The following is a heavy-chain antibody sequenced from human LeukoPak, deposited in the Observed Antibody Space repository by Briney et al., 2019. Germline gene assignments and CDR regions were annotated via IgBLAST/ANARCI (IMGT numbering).Heavy chain of an antibody. CDR1: GYTFTSCG. D-gene: IGHD6-19*01. CDR2: ISAYNGNT. V-gene: IGHV1-18*01. J-gene: IGHJ3*02. CDR3: AKDREVAVGYDAFDI. Sequence: ASVTVSCKASGYTFTSCGISWVRQAPGQGLEWMGWISAYNGNTNYAQKLQGRVTMTTDTSTSTAYMELRSLRSDDTAVYYCAKDREVAVGYDAFDIWGQGTMVTVSS.